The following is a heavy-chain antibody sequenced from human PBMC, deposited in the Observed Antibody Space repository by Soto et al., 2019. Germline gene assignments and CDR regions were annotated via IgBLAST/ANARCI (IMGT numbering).Heavy chain of an antibody. CDR1: GGSISSYY. D-gene: IGHD3-3*01. CDR2: IYYTGST. J-gene: IGHJ4*02. CDR3: ARGPNYDFWSGYFRG. Sequence: QVQLQESGPGLVKPSETLSLTYSVSGGSISSYYWSWIRQPPGKGLEWIGYIYYTGSTKYNPSLKSRVTISVDMSKNQFSLKLSSVTAADTAVYYCARGPNYDFWSGYFRGWGQGTLVTVSS. V-gene: IGHV4-59*01.